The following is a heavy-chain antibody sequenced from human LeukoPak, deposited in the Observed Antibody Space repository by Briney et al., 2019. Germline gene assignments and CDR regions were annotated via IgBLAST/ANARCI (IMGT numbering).Heavy chain of an antibody. CDR2: ISWNSGSI. CDR3: AKESTLAAASYMDV. J-gene: IGHJ6*03. CDR1: GFTFDDYA. D-gene: IGHD2-15*01. Sequence: PGGSLRLSCAASGFTFDDYAMHWVRQAPGKGLEWVSGISWNSGSIGYADSVKGRFTISRDNAKNSLYLQMNSLRAEDTALYYCAKESTLAAASYMDVWGKGTTVTVSS. V-gene: IGHV3-9*01.